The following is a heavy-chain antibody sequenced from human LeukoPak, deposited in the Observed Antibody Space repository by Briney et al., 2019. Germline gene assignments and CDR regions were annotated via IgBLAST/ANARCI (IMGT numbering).Heavy chain of an antibody. D-gene: IGHD2-2*01. J-gene: IGHJ6*03. CDR1: GGSFSGYY. Sequence: SETLSLTCAVYGGSFSGYYWSWIRQPPGKGLEWIGEINHSGSTNYNPSLKSRVTISVDTSKNQFSLKLSSVTAADTAVYYCARALYCSSTSCYGYYYYYMDVWGKGTTVTVSS. CDR3: ARALYCSSTSCYGYYYYYMDV. V-gene: IGHV4-34*01. CDR2: INHSGST.